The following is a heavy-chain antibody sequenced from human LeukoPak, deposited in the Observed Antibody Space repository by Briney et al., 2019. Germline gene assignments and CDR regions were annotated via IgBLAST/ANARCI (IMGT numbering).Heavy chain of an antibody. CDR1: GGSISSGGYY. J-gene: IGHJ5*02. V-gene: IGHV4-31*03. D-gene: IGHD6-13*01. CDR3: ARAVSARRWFDP. Sequence: RPSETLSLTCTVSGGSISSGGYYWSWIRQHPGKGLEWIGYIYYSGSTYYNPSLKSRVTISVDTSKNQFSLKLSSVTAADTAVYYCARAVSARRWFDPWGQRTLVTVSS. CDR2: IYYSGST.